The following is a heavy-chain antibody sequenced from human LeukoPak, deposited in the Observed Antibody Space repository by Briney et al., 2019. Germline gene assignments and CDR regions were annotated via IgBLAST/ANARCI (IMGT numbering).Heavy chain of an antibody. CDR2: IWNDGSNK. D-gene: IGHD3-16*01. J-gene: IGHJ4*02. CDR1: GFSFYTYG. Sequence: AGGSLRLSCAVSGFSFYTYGIHWVRHAPGKGLEWVAVIWNDGSNKYYADSVKGRFTISRDNSRNTLYLQMSSLRAEDTAIYYCAKERGISYTYEFDYWGQGALVTVSS. V-gene: IGHV3-33*06. CDR3: AKERGISYTYEFDY.